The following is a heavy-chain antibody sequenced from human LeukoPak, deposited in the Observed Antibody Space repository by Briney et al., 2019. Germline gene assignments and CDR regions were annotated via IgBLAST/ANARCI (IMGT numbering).Heavy chain of an antibody. J-gene: IGHJ6*03. D-gene: IGHD2-15*01. CDR2: INTNTGNP. Sequence: ASVKVSCKTSGYTFTTYAISWVRQAPGQGLECLGGINTNTGNPTYAQGFTGRFVFSFDTSVSTAYLQISSLKAEDTAIYYCARSRRVVVPSTLNSADYYYYYMDVWGKGTTVTVSS. CDR1: GYTFTTYA. V-gene: IGHV7-4-1*02. CDR3: ARSRRVVVPSTLNSADYYYYYMDV.